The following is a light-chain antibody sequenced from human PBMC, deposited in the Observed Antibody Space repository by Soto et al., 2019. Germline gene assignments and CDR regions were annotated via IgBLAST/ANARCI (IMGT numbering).Light chain of an antibody. V-gene: IGKV3-15*01. CDR3: QQYNNWPWT. CDR1: QSVSSN. J-gene: IGKJ1*01. Sequence: IVLTQSPAARSVSPGEAAPLSCRASQSVSSNLAWYQQKPGQAPRLLIYGASTRATGIPARFSGSGSGTEFTLTISSLQSEDFAVYYCQQYNNWPWTFGQGTKVDIK. CDR2: GAS.